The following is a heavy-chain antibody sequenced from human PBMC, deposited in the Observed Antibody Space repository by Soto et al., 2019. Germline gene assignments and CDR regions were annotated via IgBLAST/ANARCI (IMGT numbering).Heavy chain of an antibody. Sequence: QITLKESGPTLVKPTQTLTLTCSVSGFSLNTGGLGVGWIRQPPGKALEWLALIYWDDDKRYSPSLRNRLSXXXXXXXXXXXXXXXXXXXXXXXXXXXXXXXXXXXXXXXXXXXXXXXXXXWGQGTTVTVSS. V-gene: IGHV2-5*02. CDR3: XXXXXXXXXXXXXXXXXXXXXXX. CDR2: IYWDDDK. J-gene: IGHJ6*02. CDR1: GFSLNTGGLG.